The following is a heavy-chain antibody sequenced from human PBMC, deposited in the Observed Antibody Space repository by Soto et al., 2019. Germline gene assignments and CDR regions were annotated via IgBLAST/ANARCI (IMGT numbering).Heavy chain of an antibody. J-gene: IGHJ4*02. CDR2: IDPSDSET. CDR1: GYSFTTYW. CDR3: ARETGTYSNDY. Sequence: EVQLVQSGAEVKKPGESLRIACKGSGYSFTTYWINWVRQLPGKGLEWMGRIDPSDSETNFVPSFQGHVTLSVDTSSNTAYLQWSSLTASDTATYYCARETGTYSNDYWGQGALVSVSS. V-gene: IGHV5-10-1*03. D-gene: IGHD5-18*01.